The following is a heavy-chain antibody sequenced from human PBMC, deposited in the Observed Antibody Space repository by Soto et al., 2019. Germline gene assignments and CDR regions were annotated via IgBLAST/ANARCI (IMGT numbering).Heavy chain of an antibody. Sequence: PSETLSLTCTVSGGSISNYYWSWVRQPPGKGLEYIGYIYYTGSTNYNPSLNSRVTMSVDTAKNQFSLKLSSVTAADTAVYNCANPWVHWGQGVLVTVS. J-gene: IGHJ4*02. CDR1: GGSISNYY. CDR3: ANPWVH. CDR2: IYYTGST. V-gene: IGHV4-59*01. D-gene: IGHD3-10*01.